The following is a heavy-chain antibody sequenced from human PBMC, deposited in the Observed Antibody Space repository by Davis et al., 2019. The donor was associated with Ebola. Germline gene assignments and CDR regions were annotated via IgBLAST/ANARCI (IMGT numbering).Heavy chain of an antibody. CDR3: ARGGRYSYGPGYYYYYGMDV. J-gene: IGHJ6*02. V-gene: IGHV1-2*04. Sequence: ASVKVSCKASGYTFTGYYMHWVRQAPGQGLEWMGWINPNSGGTNYAQKFQGWVTMTRDTSISTAYMALSRLRTDDTAVYYCARGGRYSYGPGYYYYYGMDVWGQGTTVTVSS. D-gene: IGHD5-18*01. CDR1: GYTFTGYY. CDR2: INPNSGGT.